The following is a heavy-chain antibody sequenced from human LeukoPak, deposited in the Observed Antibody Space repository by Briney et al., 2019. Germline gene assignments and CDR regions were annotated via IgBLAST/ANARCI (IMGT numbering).Heavy chain of an antibody. D-gene: IGHD2-2*01. Sequence: SETLSLTCTVSGGSISSGSYYWSWIRQPAGKGLEWIGRIYTSGSTNYNPSLKSRVTISVDTSKNQFSLKLSSVTAADTAMYYCATPYPREYCSSTTCYFNYWGQGTLVTVSS. CDR2: IYTSGST. J-gene: IGHJ4*02. V-gene: IGHV4-61*02. CDR1: GGSISSGSYY. CDR3: ATPYPREYCSSTTCYFNY.